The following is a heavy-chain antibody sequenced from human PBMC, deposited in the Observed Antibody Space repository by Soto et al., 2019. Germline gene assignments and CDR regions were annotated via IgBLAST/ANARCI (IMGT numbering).Heavy chain of an antibody. J-gene: IGHJ4*02. Sequence: VQLVESGGGVVQPGRSLRLSCAASGFTFSDYAMHWVRQAPGKGLEWVAVVSHDGRNTHYADSVKGRFTISRDSSKNTVSLAMTSLRAEDTAVYYCAQGGRQWLVTSAFNYWGQGALVTVSS. D-gene: IGHD6-19*01. CDR1: GFTFSDYA. CDR3: AQGGRQWLVTSAFNY. V-gene: IGHV3-30*03. CDR2: VSHDGRNT.